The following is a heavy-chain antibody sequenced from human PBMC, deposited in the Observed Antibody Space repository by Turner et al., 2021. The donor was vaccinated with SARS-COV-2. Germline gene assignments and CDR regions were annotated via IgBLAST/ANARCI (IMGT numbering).Heavy chain of an antibody. CDR1: GFSLKNRRLG. J-gene: IGHJ4*02. CDR2: IFSNDEQ. D-gene: IGHD4-17*01. V-gene: IGHV2-26*01. CDR3: ARTQVPGYGDYVSDFDY. Sequence: QVTLKESGPVLVKPTETLTLTCTVSGFSLKNRRLGVSWIRQPPGRALEWLAYIFSNDEQSYNTSLGNMLTISKDTSKSQVVLTMTNVDPMDTATYFCARTQVPGYGDYVSDFDYWGQGTLVTVAS.